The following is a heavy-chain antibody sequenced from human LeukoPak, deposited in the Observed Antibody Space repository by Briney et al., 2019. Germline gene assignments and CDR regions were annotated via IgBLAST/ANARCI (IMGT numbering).Heavy chain of an antibody. D-gene: IGHD3-16*01. Sequence: PGGSLRLSCAASGFTFSSYGMSWVRQAPGKGLGWVSAISGSGGSTYYADSVKGRFTISRDNSKNTLYLQMNSLRAEDTAVYYCAKDLTTYDYAFDIWGQGTMVTVSS. V-gene: IGHV3-23*01. CDR1: GFTFSSYG. CDR2: ISGSGGST. J-gene: IGHJ3*02. CDR3: AKDLTTYDYAFDI.